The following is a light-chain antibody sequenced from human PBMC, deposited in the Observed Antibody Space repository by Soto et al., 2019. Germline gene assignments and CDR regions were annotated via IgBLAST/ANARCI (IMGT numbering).Light chain of an antibody. V-gene: IGKV3-20*01. J-gene: IGKJ1*01. Sequence: EIVLTQSPGTLSLSPGERATLSCRASQSVSTNYLAWYQRKPGQAPRLLIYGASSRATDIPRRFSGSGSGTDFTLNITRLEPEDFAVYYCQQYGSSPPTFGQGTKVEVK. CDR1: QSVSTNY. CDR2: GAS. CDR3: QQYGSSPPT.